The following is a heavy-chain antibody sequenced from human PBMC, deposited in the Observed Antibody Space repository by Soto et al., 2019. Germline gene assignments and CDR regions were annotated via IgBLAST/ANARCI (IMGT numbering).Heavy chain of an antibody. D-gene: IGHD3-10*01. CDR3: ASAGFGMGYGSGSHDNWFDP. J-gene: IGHJ5*02. Sequence: QVQLVQSGAEVKKPGASVKVSCKASGYTFTSYGIYWVRQAPGQGLEWMGWISAYNGYTNYAEKLQVRVTMTTDTSTNTAYMELRSLISDATAVYYCASAGFGMGYGSGSHDNWFDPWGQGTLVTVSS. V-gene: IGHV1-18*01. CDR2: ISAYNGYT. CDR1: GYTFTSYG.